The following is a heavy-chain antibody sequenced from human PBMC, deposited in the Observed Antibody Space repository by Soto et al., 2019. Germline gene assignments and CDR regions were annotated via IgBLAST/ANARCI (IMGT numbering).Heavy chain of an antibody. CDR3: ARGRDIVVVVAAVEMDA. V-gene: IGHV1-69*13. CDR2: IIPIFGTA. CDR1: GGTFSSYA. Sequence: GASVKVSCKASGGTFSSYAISWVRQAPGQGLEWMGGIIPIFGTANYAQKFQGRVTITADESTSTAYMELSSLRSEDTAVYYCARGRDIVVVVAAVEMDAWGQGTTVTVSS. J-gene: IGHJ6*02. D-gene: IGHD2-15*01.